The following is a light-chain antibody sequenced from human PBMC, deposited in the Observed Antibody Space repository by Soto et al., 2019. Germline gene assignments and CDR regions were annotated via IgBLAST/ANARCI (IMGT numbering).Light chain of an antibody. CDR3: QQYGRSPPLI. CDR2: AAS. Sequence: EIVLTQSPGTLSLSPGERATLSCRASQSASSNYLAWYQQKPGQAPRLLIYAASTRATCIPDRFSGSGSGTDFTLTISRLEPEDVAVYYCQQYGRSPPLIFGGGTKVEIK. V-gene: IGKV3-20*01. CDR1: QSASSNY. J-gene: IGKJ4*01.